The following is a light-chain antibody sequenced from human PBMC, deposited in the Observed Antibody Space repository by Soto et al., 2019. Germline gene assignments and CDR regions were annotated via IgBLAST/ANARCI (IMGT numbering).Light chain of an antibody. Sequence: QSVLTQPPSASGTPGQRVTISCSGSSSNIGINTVNWYQQVPGTAPKLLIYTDNQRPSGVPDRFSGSKSGTSASLAISGLQSEDEAYYYCAAWDDSLNGLSLFGTGTKVTVL. CDR2: TDN. V-gene: IGLV1-44*01. CDR3: AAWDDSLNGLSL. CDR1: SSNIGINT. J-gene: IGLJ1*01.